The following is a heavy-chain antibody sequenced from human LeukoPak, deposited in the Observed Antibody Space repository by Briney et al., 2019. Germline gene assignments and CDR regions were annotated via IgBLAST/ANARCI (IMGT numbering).Heavy chain of an antibody. Sequence: SETLSLTCTVAGGSISSYYWSWSRQPPGKGLEWVGYIYYSGSTNYTPSLKGRVTISVDTSKNQFSLKLSSVTAADTAVYYCARQFTPRGTRNGMDVWGQGTTGTVSS. CDR1: GGSISSYY. CDR3: ARQFTPRGTRNGMDV. J-gene: IGHJ6*02. D-gene: IGHD2-15*01. CDR2: IYYSGST. V-gene: IGHV4-59*08.